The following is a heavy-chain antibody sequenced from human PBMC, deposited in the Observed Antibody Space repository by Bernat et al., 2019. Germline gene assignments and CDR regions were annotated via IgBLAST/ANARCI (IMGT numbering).Heavy chain of an antibody. CDR2: ISPDNGNT. CDR1: GYTFATYG. Sequence: KASGYTFATYGMSWVRQAPGQGLEWMGWISPDNGNTYYAQKFQGRVTMTTDTSTSTAYMELSSLRSDDTAVYFCVRVKAIFGHDVDYWGQGTLV. CDR3: VRVKAIFGHDVDY. V-gene: IGHV1-18*04. J-gene: IGHJ4*02. D-gene: IGHD3/OR15-3a*01.